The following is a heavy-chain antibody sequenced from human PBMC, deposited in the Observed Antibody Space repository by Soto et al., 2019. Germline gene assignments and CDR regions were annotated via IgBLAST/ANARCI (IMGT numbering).Heavy chain of an antibody. CDR2: IYYSGST. D-gene: IGHD5-12*01. CDR1: GGSISSYY. V-gene: IGHV4-59*01. J-gene: IGHJ4*02. Sequence: QVQLQESGPGLVKPSETLSLTCTVSGGSISSYYWSWIRQPPGKGLAWSGYIYYSGSTNYNPSLRGRGNRSVDTSQNQFSLKLSSVTAADTAVYYCARVMPEDSCYDYPDYWGQGTLVTVSS. CDR3: ARVMPEDSCYDYPDY.